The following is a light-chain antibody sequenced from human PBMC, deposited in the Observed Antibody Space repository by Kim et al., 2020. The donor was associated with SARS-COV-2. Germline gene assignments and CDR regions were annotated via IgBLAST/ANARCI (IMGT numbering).Light chain of an antibody. J-gene: IGLJ3*02. CDR3: QVWDTSGDHRVV. V-gene: IGLV3-21*04. Sequence: SYELTQPPSVSVAPGKTARISCGGDNIGSKSVHWYQQKPGQAPVLVIYYDYNRPSGIPERFSGSNSGTTATLTIYRVEAGDEADYYCQVWDTSGDHRVVF. CDR2: YDY. CDR1: NIGSKS.